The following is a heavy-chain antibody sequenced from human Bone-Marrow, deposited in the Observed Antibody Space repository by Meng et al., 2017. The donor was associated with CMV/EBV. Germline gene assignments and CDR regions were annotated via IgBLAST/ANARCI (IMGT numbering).Heavy chain of an antibody. CDR1: GFTFSSYG. V-gene: IGHV3-30*02. J-gene: IGHJ4*02. CDR2: IRYDGINK. Sequence: GGSLRLSCAASGFTFSSYGMHWVRQAPGKGLEWVTFIRYDGINKYYADSVKGRFTISRDNSKNTLYLQMNSLRAEDTAVYYCAKDGLDGSYFDYRGQGKQVTVSS. CDR3: AKDGLDGSYFDY. D-gene: IGHD1-26*01.